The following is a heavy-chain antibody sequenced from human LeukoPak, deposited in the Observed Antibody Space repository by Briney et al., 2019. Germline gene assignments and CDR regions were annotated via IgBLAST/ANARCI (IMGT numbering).Heavy chain of an antibody. D-gene: IGHD3-16*01. V-gene: IGHV6-1*01. Sequence: SETLSLTCTISGDSVSSNSAAWNWIRQSPSRGLEWLGRTYYRSQWLYDYAFSLNNRITINSDTSKNQFSLQLISVTPEDTAVYFCAWGNYYFDHWGQGILVTVSS. CDR3: AWGNYYFDH. J-gene: IGHJ4*02. CDR2: TYYRSQWLY. CDR1: GDSVSSNSAA.